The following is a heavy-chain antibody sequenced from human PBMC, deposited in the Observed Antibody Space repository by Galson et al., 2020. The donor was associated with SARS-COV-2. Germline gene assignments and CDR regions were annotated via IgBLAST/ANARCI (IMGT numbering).Heavy chain of an antibody. D-gene: IGHD3-22*01. Sequence: GGSLRLSCAASGFTFSSYAMHWVRQAPGKGLEWVAVISYDGSNKYYADSVKGRFTISRDNSKNTLYLQMNSLRAEDTAVYYCARDYLEWTYYYDSSGYGNRKYYYYGMDVWGQGTTVTVSS. CDR2: ISYDGSNK. V-gene: IGHV3-30-3*01. J-gene: IGHJ6*02. CDR3: ARDYLEWTYYYDSSGYGNRKYYYYGMDV. CDR1: GFTFSSYA.